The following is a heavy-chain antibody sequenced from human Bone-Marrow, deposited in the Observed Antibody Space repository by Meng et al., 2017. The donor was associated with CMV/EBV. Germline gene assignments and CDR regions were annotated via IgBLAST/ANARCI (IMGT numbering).Heavy chain of an antibody. Sequence: SETLSLTCTVSGGSISSYYWSWIRQPPGKGLEWIGYIYYSGSTNYNPSLKSRVTISVDTSKNQFSLKLSSVTAADTAVYYCARGLRNQLLSGAFDIWGQGTMVTVSS. CDR1: GGSISSYY. CDR2: IYYSGST. V-gene: IGHV4-59*12. CDR3: ARGLRNQLLSGAFDI. D-gene: IGHD2-2*01. J-gene: IGHJ3*02.